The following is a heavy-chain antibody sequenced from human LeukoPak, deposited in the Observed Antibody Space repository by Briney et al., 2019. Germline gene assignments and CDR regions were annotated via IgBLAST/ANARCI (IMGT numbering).Heavy chain of an antibody. J-gene: IGHJ6*03. CDR3: ARSYYGSGSLWYMDV. D-gene: IGHD3-10*01. V-gene: IGHV3-9*01. CDR2: IDWNSGRL. Sequence: GGSLRLSCVASGFTFDDYAMHWVRQPPGKGLEWVSGIDWNSGRLGYADSVKGRFTISRDNATKSLYLQIHSLRAEDTAMYYCARSYYGSGSLWYMDVWGKGTTVTISS. CDR1: GFTFDDYA.